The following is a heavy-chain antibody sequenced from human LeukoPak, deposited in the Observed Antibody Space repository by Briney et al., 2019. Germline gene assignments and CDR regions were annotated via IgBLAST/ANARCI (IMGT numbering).Heavy chain of an antibody. D-gene: IGHD3-22*01. J-gene: IGHJ3*02. V-gene: IGHV7-4-1*02. CDR3: ARVQYYYDSSGYFLQSVDAFDI. CDR1: GYTFTSYA. CDR2: INTNTGNP. Sequence: ASVKVSCTASGYTFTSYAMDWVRQAPGRGLEWMGWINTNTGNPTYAQGFTGRFVFSLDTSVSTAYLQISSLKAEDAAVYYCARVQYYYDSSGYFLQSVDAFDIWGQGTMVTVSS.